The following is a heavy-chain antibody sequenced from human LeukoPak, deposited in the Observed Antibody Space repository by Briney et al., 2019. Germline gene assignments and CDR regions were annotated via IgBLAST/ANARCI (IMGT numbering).Heavy chain of an antibody. V-gene: IGHV4/OR15-8*02. J-gene: IGHJ4*02. Sequence: MASETLSLTCGVSGGSISGTNWWSWVRQPPGQGLEWIGEISLAGQTNYNPSLNGRVTMSLDKSSNQLSPHLTSVTAADTATYYCSRESGPFCPFGYWGQGTLVIVSS. CDR2: ISLAGQT. CDR1: GGSISGTNW. CDR3: SRESGPFCPFGY. D-gene: IGHD1-26*01.